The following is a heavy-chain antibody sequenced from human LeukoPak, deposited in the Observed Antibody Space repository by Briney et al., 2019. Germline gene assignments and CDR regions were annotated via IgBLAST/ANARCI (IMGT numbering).Heavy chain of an antibody. J-gene: IGHJ4*02. D-gene: IGHD1-26*01. CDR3: ARDHEWGRAYFDY. CDR1: GFTSSSYG. Sequence: GGSLRLSCAASGFTSSSYGMHWVRQAPGKGLEWVAVIWYDGSNEYCADSVKRRFTISRDNYKNTLYLQINSLRAEDTAVYYCARDHEWGRAYFDYWGQGTLVTVSS. CDR2: IWYDGSNE. V-gene: IGHV3-33*01.